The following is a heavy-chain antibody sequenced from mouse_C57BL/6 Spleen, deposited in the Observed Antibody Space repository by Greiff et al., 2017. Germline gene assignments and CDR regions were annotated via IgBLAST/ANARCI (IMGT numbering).Heavy chain of an antibody. Sequence: EVKVVESGGGLVKPGGSLKLSCAASGFTFSDYGMHWVRQAPEKGLEWVAYISSGSSTIYYADTVKGRFTISRDNAKNTLFLQMTSLRSEDTAMYYCARRRITTGYYYAMDYWGQGTSVTVSS. D-gene: IGHD2-4*01. J-gene: IGHJ4*01. CDR1: GFTFSDYG. CDR3: ARRRITTGYYYAMDY. CDR2: ISSGSSTI. V-gene: IGHV5-17*01.